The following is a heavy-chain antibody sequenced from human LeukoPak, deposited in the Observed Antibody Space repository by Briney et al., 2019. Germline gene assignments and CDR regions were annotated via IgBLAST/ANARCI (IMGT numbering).Heavy chain of an antibody. CDR3: ARGPMGSSGYYYLTPPDY. CDR2: ISAYNGNT. Sequence: ASVKVSCKASGYTFTSYGISWVRQAPGQGLEWMGWISAYNGNTNYAQKLQGRVTMTTDTSTSTAYMELRSLRSEDTAVYYCARGPMGSSGYYYLTPPDYWGQGTLVTVSS. CDR1: GYTFTSYG. D-gene: IGHD3-22*01. V-gene: IGHV1-18*01. J-gene: IGHJ4*02.